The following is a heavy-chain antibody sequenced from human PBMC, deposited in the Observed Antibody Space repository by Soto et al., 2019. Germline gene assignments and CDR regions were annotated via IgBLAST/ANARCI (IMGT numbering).Heavy chain of an antibody. D-gene: IGHD2-21*02. J-gene: IGHJ4*02. CDR3: TGAKSPDTAYCSLY. CDR2: IRNQSSQETP. Sequence: RLSCTGSGLACHDFAINSVRQAPGKGLEWVCLIRNQSSQETPEYAAAGRGRFTISRDTSNGIAYLQMSSLKIEDSGVYYCTGAKSPDTAYCSLYWGQGT. CDR1: GLACHDFA. V-gene: IGHV3-49*04.